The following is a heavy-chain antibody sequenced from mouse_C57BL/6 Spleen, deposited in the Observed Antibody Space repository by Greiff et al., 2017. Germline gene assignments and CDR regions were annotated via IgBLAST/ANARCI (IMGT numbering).Heavy chain of an antibody. CDR2: IYPGDGDT. CDR1: GYAFSSSW. J-gene: IGHJ3*01. V-gene: IGHV1-82*01. CDR3: ARMGYDYDGAWFAY. D-gene: IGHD2-4*01. Sequence: VQQQQSGPELVKPGASVKISCKASGYAFSSSWMNWVKQRPGKGLEWIGRIYPGDGDTNYNGKFKGKATLTADKSSSTAYMQLSSLTSEDSAVYFCARMGYDYDGAWFAYWGQGTLVTVSA.